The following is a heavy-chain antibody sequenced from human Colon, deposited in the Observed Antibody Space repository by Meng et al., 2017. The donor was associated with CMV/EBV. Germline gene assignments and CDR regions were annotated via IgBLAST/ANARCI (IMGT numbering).Heavy chain of an antibody. CDR2: IYHSGAT. CDR1: GASISSSSW. J-gene: IGHJ4*02. D-gene: IGHD6-19*01. Sequence: CAVSGASISSSSWWSWVRQPPGKGLEWIGEIYHSGATNYKPSLKSRVTMSLDKSKNEVSLKLTSVTAADTAVYYCARHLAGTHSPGDYWGQGTLVTVSS. CDR3: ARHLAGTHSPGDY. V-gene: IGHV4-4*02.